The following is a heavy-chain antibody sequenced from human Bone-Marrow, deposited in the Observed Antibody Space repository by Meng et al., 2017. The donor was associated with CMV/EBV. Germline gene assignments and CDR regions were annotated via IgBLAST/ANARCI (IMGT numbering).Heavy chain of an antibody. V-gene: IGHV3-7*01. D-gene: IGHD1-26*01. CDR1: EFTVTTIY. Sequence: GGSLRLSCAAPEFTVTTIYVRQAPGKGLEWVANIKQDGSEKYYVDSVKGRFTISRDNAKNSLYLQMNSLRAEDTAVYYCARLLPDPQWELVIDAFDIWGQGTMVTVSS. J-gene: IGHJ3*02. CDR2: IKQDGSEK. CDR3: ARLLPDPQWELVIDAFDI.